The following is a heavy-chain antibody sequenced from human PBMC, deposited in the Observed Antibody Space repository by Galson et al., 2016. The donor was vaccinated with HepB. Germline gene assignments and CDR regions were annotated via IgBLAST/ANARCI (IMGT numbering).Heavy chain of an antibody. CDR3: ARRNDYMDV. J-gene: IGHJ6*03. V-gene: IGHV1-18*04. D-gene: IGHD1-1*01. Sequence: SVKVSCKASGYTFASSGISWVRQAPGQGLEWMGWLSPYSGNTNYAQKFQGRVIMTTDTTTRTAYMELGSLRSDDTAVYYCARRNDYMDVWGKGTTVTVSS. CDR1: GYTFASSG. CDR2: LSPYSGNT.